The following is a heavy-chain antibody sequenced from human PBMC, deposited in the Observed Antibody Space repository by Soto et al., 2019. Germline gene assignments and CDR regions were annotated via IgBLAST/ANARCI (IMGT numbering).Heavy chain of an antibody. CDR3: AREVASYVSTYFDY. V-gene: IGHV4-59*01. Sequence: SETLSLTCSVSGGSIRGYYWTWIRQPPGKGLEWIGYTYYRGTTKYNPSLNSRVTISADTSQNQISLQLSSVTAADTAVYYCAREVASYVSTYFDYWGQGALVTVSS. J-gene: IGHJ4*02. D-gene: IGHD3-16*01. CDR2: TYYRGTT. CDR1: GGSIRGYY.